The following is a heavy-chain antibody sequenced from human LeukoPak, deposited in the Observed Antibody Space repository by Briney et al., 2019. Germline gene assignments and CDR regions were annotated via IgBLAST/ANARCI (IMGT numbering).Heavy chain of an antibody. D-gene: IGHD3-10*01. CDR3: ARSGWFGELGFDY. CDR1: GFTFSSYT. Sequence: PGGSLRLSCAASGFTFSSYTMNWVRQAPGKGLEWVSSISSSSSYIYHADSVKGRFTFSRDNAKNSLYLQMNSLRAEDTAVYYCARSGWFGELGFDYWGQGTLVTVSS. J-gene: IGHJ4*02. V-gene: IGHV3-21*01. CDR2: ISSSSSYI.